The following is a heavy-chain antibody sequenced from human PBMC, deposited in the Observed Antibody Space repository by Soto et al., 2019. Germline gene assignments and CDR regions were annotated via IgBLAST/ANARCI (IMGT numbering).Heavy chain of an antibody. D-gene: IGHD2-8*02. CDR1: GFTFPNFA. CDR2: ISSDGNTK. V-gene: IGHV3-30*04. J-gene: IGHJ4*02. Sequence: QVYLVESGGGVVQPGKSLRLSCTISGFTFPNFAMHWVRQAPGKRPEWVSLISSDGNTKYYAASVKGRFITSRDNSKNTLYLQMSGLTIEPPSAFYCAKVQYFSLTGSPSTYSFDSWGQGTLVTVPS. CDR3: AKVQYFSLTGSPSTYSFDS.